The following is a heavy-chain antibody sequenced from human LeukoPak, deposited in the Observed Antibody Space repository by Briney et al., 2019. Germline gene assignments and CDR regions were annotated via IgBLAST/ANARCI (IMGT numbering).Heavy chain of an antibody. CDR3: ARVVVAAGRYYYYMDV. D-gene: IGHD6-13*01. J-gene: IGHJ6*03. Sequence: SETLSLTCAVYGGSFSGYYWSWIRQPPGKGLEWIGEINHSGSTNYNPSLTSRVTISVDTSKNQFSLKLSSVTAADTAVYYCARVVVAAGRYYYYMDVWGKGTTVTVSS. CDR2: INHSGST. V-gene: IGHV4-34*01. CDR1: GGSFSGYY.